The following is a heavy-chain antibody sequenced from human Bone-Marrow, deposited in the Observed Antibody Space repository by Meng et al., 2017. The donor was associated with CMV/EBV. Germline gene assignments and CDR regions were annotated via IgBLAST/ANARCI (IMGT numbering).Heavy chain of an antibody. CDR2: IIPILGIA. J-gene: IGHJ6*01. Sequence: SVKVSCKASGGTFSSYTISWVRQAPGQGLEWMGRIIPILGIANYAQKFQGRVTITADKSTSTAYMELSSLRSEDTAVYYCARCPSCYRGYYYYGKDVCGQATT. V-gene: IGHV1-69*02. CDR1: GGTFSSYT. CDR3: ARCPSCYRGYYYYGKDV. D-gene: IGHD2-2*01.